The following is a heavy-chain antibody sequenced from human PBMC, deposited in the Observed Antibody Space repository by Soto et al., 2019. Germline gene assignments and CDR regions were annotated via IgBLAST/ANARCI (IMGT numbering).Heavy chain of an antibody. CDR1: GFTFADYA. D-gene: IGHD2-2*02. J-gene: IGHJ6*02. V-gene: IGHV3-49*03. Sequence: GGSLRLSCTTSGFTFADYAMSWSRQAPGKGLEWVGVIRSEAYGGTTDYAASVKGRFTISRDDSKSIAYLQMNSLRSEDTGVYYCTKYTYTTRYAYYGMDVWGPGTTVTVSS. CDR3: TKYTYTTRYAYYGMDV. CDR2: IRSEAYGGTT.